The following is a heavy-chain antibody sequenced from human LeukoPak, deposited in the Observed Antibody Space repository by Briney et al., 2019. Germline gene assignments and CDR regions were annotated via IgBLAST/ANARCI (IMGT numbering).Heavy chain of an antibody. J-gene: IGHJ6*02. Sequence: ASVKVSCKASGYTFTGYYMHWVRQAPGQGLEWMGWINPNSGGTNYAQKFQGRVTMTRDTSISTAYMELSRLRSGDTAVYYCARKKPQSNYDFWSGNTDYYGMDVWGQGTTVTVSS. V-gene: IGHV1-2*02. CDR2: INPNSGGT. D-gene: IGHD3-3*01. CDR3: ARKKPQSNYDFWSGNTDYYGMDV. CDR1: GYTFTGYY.